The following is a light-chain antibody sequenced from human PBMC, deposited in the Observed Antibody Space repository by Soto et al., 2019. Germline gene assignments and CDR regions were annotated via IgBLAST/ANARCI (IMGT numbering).Light chain of an antibody. J-gene: IGLJ1*01. CDR3: SSYISSSSPYV. V-gene: IGLV2-14*03. CDR1: SSDIGGYNF. Sequence: QPALTQPASVSGSPGQSITISCTGTSSDIGGYNFVSWYQHHPGKAPRLIIFGVSDRPSGVSDRFSGSKSGNTASLTISGLQAEDEADYYCSSYISSSSPYVFGTGTKLTVL. CDR2: GVS.